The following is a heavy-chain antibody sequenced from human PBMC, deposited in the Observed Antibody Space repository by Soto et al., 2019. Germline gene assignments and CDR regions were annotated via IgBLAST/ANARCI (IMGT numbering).Heavy chain of an antibody. D-gene: IGHD3-9*01. CDR2: LTGSSSNT. J-gene: IGHJ4*02. CDR1: GFSFRNYA. V-gene: IGHV3-23*01. CDR3: TNGRATYGLLTHDY. Sequence: GGSLRLSCAASGFSFRNYAMSWVRQAPGRGLEWISTLTGSSSNTYYADSVKGRFAISRDNSRNTLYLQMHSLTAEDTAVYYCTNGRATYGLLTHDYWGQGTLVTVSS.